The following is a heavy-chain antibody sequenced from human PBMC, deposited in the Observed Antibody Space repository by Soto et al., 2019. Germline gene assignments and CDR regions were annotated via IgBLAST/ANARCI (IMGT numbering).Heavy chain of an antibody. V-gene: IGHV5-51*01. CDR3: ARGGLRSDYYYGMDV. Sequence: GESLKISCKGSGYGFTSYWIGWVRQMPGKGLEWMGIIYPGDSDTRYSPSFQGQVTISADKSISTAYLQWSSLKASDTAMYYCARGGLRSDYYYGMDVWGQGTTVTVS. D-gene: IGHD1-26*01. J-gene: IGHJ6*02. CDR2: IYPGDSDT. CDR1: GYGFTSYW.